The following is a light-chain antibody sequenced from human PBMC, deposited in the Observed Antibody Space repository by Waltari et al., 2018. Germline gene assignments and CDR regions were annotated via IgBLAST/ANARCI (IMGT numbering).Light chain of an antibody. CDR3: CSYADTYTVL. CDR2: LNSDGSH. CDR1: SGHSSYA. Sequence: QLVLTQSPSASASLGASVKLTCTLSSGHSSYAIAWHQQQPEKGPRYLTKLNSDGSHSNGDGIPDRFSVSSSGGGRYLTISSLQSEDEADYYCCSYADTYTVLFGGGTKLTVL. V-gene: IGLV4-69*01. J-gene: IGLJ2*01.